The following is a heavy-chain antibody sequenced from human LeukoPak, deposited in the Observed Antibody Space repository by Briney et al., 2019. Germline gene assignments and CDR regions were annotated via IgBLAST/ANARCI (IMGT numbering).Heavy chain of an antibody. CDR1: GFTYSHYG. V-gene: IGHV3-33*08. J-gene: IGHJ4*02. D-gene: IGHD4-11*01. CDR2: IWSDATEK. CDR3: ASDAQRGFDYSNSLEY. Sequence: GGSLRLSCAASGFTYSHYGMHWVRQAPGKGLEWVAVIWSDATEKYYGDAVKGRFTISRDNSRNTLYLQMNSLRVEDTAVYYRASDAQRGFDYSNSLEYWGQGTLVTVSS.